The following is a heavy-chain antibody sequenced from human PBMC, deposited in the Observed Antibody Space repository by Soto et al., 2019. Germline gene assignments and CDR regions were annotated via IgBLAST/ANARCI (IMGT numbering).Heavy chain of an antibody. D-gene: IGHD1-1*01. Sequence: TGGSLRLSCAASGFTFRDYCMSWIRQAPGKGLEWISYIHSSGSTIYYADSVKGRFTISRDNAKSSLYLQMNSLRAEDTAVYYCARAVNWNEFDPWGQGTLVTVSS. CDR3: ARAVNWNEFDP. J-gene: IGHJ5*02. CDR1: GFTFRDYC. CDR2: IHSSGSTI. V-gene: IGHV3-11*01.